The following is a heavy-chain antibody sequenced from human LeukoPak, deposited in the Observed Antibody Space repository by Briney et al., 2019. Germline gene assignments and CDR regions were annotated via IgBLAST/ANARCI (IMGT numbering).Heavy chain of an antibody. CDR3: ASIGGRYRWN. J-gene: IGHJ4*02. D-gene: IGHD3-16*02. CDR1: GGSFSGYY. CDR2: INHSGST. Sequence: SETLSLTCAVYGGSFSGYYWSWIRQPPGKGLEWIGEINHSGSTNYNPSLKSRVTISVDTSKNQFSLKLSSVTAADTAVYYCASIGGRYRWNWGQGTLVTVSS. V-gene: IGHV4-34*01.